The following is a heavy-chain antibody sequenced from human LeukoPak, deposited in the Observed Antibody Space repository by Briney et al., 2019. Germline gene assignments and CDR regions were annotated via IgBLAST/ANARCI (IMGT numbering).Heavy chain of an antibody. CDR3: ARQADNSWSTFDY. D-gene: IGHD6-13*01. CDR1: GYSFNSHW. CDR2: IYPGDSNT. Sequence: PGEALKISCKGSGYSFNSHWIGWVRQMPGKGLEWMGIIYPGDSNTRYRPSYQGQVAISADKSISTAYLQWSSLKASDTAIYYCARQADNSWSTFDYWGQGTLVTVSS. V-gene: IGHV5-51*01. J-gene: IGHJ4*02.